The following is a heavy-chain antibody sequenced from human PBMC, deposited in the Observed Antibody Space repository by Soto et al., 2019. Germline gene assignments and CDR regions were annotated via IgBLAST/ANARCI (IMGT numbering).Heavy chain of an antibody. Sequence: SVKVSCKASGCTFSSYAISWVRQAPGQGLEWMGEIIPIFGTANYAQKFQGRVTITADESTSTAYMELSSLRSEDTAVYYCARDRGPSSGYYPYWFDPWGQGTLVT. J-gene: IGHJ5*02. V-gene: IGHV1-69*13. D-gene: IGHD3-22*01. CDR2: IIPIFGTA. CDR3: ARDRGPSSGYYPYWFDP. CDR1: GCTFSSYA.